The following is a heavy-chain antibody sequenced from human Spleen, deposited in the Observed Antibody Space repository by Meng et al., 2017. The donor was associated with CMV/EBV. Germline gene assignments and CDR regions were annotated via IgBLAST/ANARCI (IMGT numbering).Heavy chain of an antibody. CDR1: GYTFTGYY. V-gene: IGHV1-2*02. CDR2: INPNSGGT. J-gene: IGHJ5*02. D-gene: IGHD1-26*01. CDR3: AREIGSYPGP. Sequence: QVQRVQSGAEVKKPGASVKVSCKASGYTFTGYYMHWVRQAPGQGLEWMGWINPNSGGTNYAQKFQGRVTITADESTSTAYMELSSLRSEDTAVYYCAREIGSYPGPWGQGTLVTVSS.